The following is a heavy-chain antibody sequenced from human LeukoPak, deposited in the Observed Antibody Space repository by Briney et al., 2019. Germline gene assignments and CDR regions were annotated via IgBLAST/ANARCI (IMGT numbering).Heavy chain of an antibody. V-gene: IGHV3-21*01. J-gene: IGHJ4*02. CDR2: ISSSSSYI. CDR1: GFTFSSYS. D-gene: IGHD5-24*01. Sequence: GGSLRLSCAASGFTFSSYSMNWVRQAPGKGLEWVSSISSSSSYIYYADSVKGRFTISRDNAKNSLYLQMNSLRAEDTAVYYCARDLSDAEIWLGSDYWGQGTLVTVSS. CDR3: ARDLSDAEIWLGSDY.